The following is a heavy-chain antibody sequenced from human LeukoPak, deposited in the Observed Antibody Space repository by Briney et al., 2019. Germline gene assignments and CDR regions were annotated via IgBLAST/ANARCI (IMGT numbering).Heavy chain of an antibody. CDR2: IYYSGST. CDR3: ARVKVNTAMALQYYHYYMDV. CDR1: GGSISSYY. Sequence: SETLSLTCTVPGGSISSYYWSWIRQPPGKGLEWIGYIYYSGSTNYNPSLKRRVTISVDTSKNKFSLKLSSVTAADTAVYFCARVKVNTAMALQYYHYYMDVWGKGTTVIVSS. J-gene: IGHJ6*03. V-gene: IGHV4-59*01. D-gene: IGHD5-18*01.